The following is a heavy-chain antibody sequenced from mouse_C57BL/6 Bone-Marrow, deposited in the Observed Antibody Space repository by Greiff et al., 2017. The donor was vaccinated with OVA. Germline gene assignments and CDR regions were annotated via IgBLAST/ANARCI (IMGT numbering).Heavy chain of an antibody. Sequence: EVQLKESGAELVKPGASVNLSCTASGFNIKDYYMHCVKQRTEQGLEWIVRIDPEDGETKYDQKFQGKATITADTSSNTAYLQLSSLTSEDTAVYYCASYYYGSSYEDYWGQGTTLTVSS. CDR3: ASYYYGSSYEDY. J-gene: IGHJ2*01. CDR1: GFNIKDYY. D-gene: IGHD1-1*01. CDR2: IDPEDGET. V-gene: IGHV14-2*01.